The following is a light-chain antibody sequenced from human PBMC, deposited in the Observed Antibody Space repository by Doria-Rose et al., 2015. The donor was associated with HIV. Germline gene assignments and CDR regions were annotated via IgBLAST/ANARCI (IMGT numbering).Light chain of an antibody. V-gene: IGKV3-20*01. Sequence: TQSPGTLSLSPGERATLSCRASQSFSSTYLAWYQQKPGQDPSLLIYDGSTRATGIPGRFSASGSGTDFTLTINRLEPEDFALYYCHQYGTSWTFGQGTKVEI. CDR2: DGS. J-gene: IGKJ1*01. CDR3: HQYGTSWT. CDR1: QSFSSTY.